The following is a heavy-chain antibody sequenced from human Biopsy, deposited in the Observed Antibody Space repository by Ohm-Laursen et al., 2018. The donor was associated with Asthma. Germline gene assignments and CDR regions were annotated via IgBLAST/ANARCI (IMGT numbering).Heavy chain of an antibody. D-gene: IGHD3-9*01. Sequence: ASVKVSCKASGYNFISLAIHWVRQAPGQRLEWMGWVNTGNGDTKYSQKFQGRVTITRETSASTAYMELRSLRSEDTATYYCARTYYDFLTGQVKDVFGVWGQGTMVTVSS. J-gene: IGHJ3*01. CDR1: GYNFISLA. CDR3: ARTYYDFLTGQVKDVFGV. CDR2: VNTGNGDT. V-gene: IGHV1-3*04.